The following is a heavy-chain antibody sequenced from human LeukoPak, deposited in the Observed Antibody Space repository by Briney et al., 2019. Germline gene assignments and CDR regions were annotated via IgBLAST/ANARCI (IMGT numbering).Heavy chain of an antibody. CDR3: AXXXXXXGDRCYLHFDY. CDR2: INPKNGDT. V-gene: IGHV1-2*02. Sequence: XXXXXFKXXXIHWMRQAPGQGLEWMGWINPKNGDTNYAQKFQGRVTMARDSSISKVYMELNRLTSDDTALYYCAXXXXXXGDRCYLHFDYWGQGTLVTVSS. CDR1: XXXFKXXX. D-gene: IGHD2-15*01. J-gene: IGHJ4*02.